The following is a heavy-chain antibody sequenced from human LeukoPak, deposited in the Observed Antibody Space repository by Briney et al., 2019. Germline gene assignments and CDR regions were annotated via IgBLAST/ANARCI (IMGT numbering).Heavy chain of an antibody. CDR3: AKDSAYYDFWSGPNPADY. D-gene: IGHD3-3*01. CDR1: GCTFSSYA. Sequence: PGGSLRLSCAASGCTFSSYAMSWVRQAPGKGLEWVSAISGSGGSTYYADSVKGRFTISRDNSKNTLYLQMNSLRAEDTAGYYCAKDSAYYDFWSGPNPADYWGQGTLVTVSS. V-gene: IGHV3-23*01. J-gene: IGHJ4*02. CDR2: ISGSGGST.